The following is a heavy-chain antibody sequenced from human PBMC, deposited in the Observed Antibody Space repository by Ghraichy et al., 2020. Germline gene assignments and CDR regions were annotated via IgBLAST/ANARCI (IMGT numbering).Heavy chain of an antibody. V-gene: IGHV4-59*01. J-gene: IGHJ3*02. D-gene: IGHD3-22*01. CDR3: ARVLPRYDSSGYYRAPDAFDI. Sequence: SETLSLTCTVSGGSISSYYWSWIRQPPGKGLEWIGYIYYSGSTNYNPSLKSRVTISVDTSKNQFSLKLSSVTAADTAVYYCARVLPRYDSSGYYRAPDAFDIWGQGTMVTVSS. CDR2: IYYSGST. CDR1: GGSISSYY.